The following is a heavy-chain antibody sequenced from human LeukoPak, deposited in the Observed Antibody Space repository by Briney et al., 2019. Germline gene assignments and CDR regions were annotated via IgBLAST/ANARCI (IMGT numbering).Heavy chain of an antibody. V-gene: IGHV3-23*01. Sequence: GGSLRLSCAASGFXFSSYAINWVRQAPGKGQEWVSGIGYTGDSTFYADSVKGRFTVSRDSSKNTLFLHMNSLRAEDTALYYCAKSPTVDAAFDIWGQGTMVTVSS. J-gene: IGHJ3*02. CDR1: GFXFSSYA. CDR2: IGYTGDST. CDR3: AKSPTVDAAFDI. D-gene: IGHD4-23*01.